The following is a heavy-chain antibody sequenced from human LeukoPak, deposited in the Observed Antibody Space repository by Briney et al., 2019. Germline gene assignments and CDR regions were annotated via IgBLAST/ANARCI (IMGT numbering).Heavy chain of an antibody. CDR2: IKSKTDGGAT. CDR3: TSTYYDFWSGYTAQY. CDR1: GFTFSNAW. Sequence: GGSLRLSCAASGFTFSNAWMSWVRQAPGKGLEWVGRIKSKTDGGATDYAAPVKGRFTISRDDSKNTLYLQMNSLKTEDTAVYYCTSTYYDFWSGYTAQYWGQGTLVTVSS. J-gene: IGHJ4*02. V-gene: IGHV3-15*01. D-gene: IGHD3-3*01.